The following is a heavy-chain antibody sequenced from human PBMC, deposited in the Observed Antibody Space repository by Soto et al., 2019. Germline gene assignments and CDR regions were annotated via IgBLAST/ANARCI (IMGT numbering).Heavy chain of an antibody. CDR2: INHSGST. D-gene: IGHD2-15*01. J-gene: IGHJ6*03. CDR1: GESFTGYY. Sequence: SETLSLTCAVYGESFTGYYWSWIRQPPGKGLEWFGEINHSGSTNYNPSLKSRVTISVDTSKNQFSLKLSSVTAADTAVYYCARATPTAYCSGGSCYSWDYYYYMDVWGKGTTVT. V-gene: IGHV4-34*01. CDR3: ARATPTAYCSGGSCYSWDYYYYMDV.